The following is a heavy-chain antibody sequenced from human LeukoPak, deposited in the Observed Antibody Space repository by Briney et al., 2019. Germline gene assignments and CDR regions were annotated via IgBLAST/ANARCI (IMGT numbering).Heavy chain of an antibody. V-gene: IGHV3-30-3*01. J-gene: IGHJ4*02. CDR3: ARPLDY. Sequence: QSGGSLRLSCAASGFTFSSYAMHWVRQAPGKGLEWVAVISYDGSNKYYADSVKGRFTISRDNAKNSLYLQMNSLRAEDTAVYYCARPLDYWGQGTLVTVSS. CDR2: ISYDGSNK. CDR1: GFTFSSYA.